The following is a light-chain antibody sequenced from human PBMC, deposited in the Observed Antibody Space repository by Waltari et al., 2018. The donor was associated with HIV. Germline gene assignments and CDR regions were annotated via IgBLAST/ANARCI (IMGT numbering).Light chain of an antibody. CDR3: QQLNSYPLT. Sequence: DIQLTQSPSFLSASVGDRVTITCRASQGISSYLAWYQQKPGKAPNLLIYAASTLKYGVPSRFSGSGSGTEFTLTISSLQPEDFATYYCQQLNSYPLTFGGGTKVEIK. CDR1: QGISSY. J-gene: IGKJ4*01. CDR2: AAS. V-gene: IGKV1-9*01.